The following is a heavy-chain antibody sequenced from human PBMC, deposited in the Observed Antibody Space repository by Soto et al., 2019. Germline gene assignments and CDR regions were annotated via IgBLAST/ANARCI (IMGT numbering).Heavy chain of an antibody. Sequence: ASVKVSCRASGYTFTDYAIHWVRQAPGQRLEWLGWINAGSGNTRYSQKFQDRVTIARDTSATTAFMDLSSLTSEDTALYYCARDCTGGSCLSRYDWWGQGTPVTVSS. CDR2: INAGSGNT. V-gene: IGHV1-3*01. CDR1: GYTFTDYA. CDR3: ARDCTGGSCLSRYDW. J-gene: IGHJ4*02. D-gene: IGHD2-15*01.